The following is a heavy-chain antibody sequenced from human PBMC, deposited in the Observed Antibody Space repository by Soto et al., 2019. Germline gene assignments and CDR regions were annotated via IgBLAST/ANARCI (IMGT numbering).Heavy chain of an antibody. D-gene: IGHD3-10*01. CDR3: ARDSPQYGSGSLGY. Sequence: SETLSLTCTVPGGSIGRGGDYWSWMRQHPGKGVEWIGYIYYSGSTYYNPSLKSRVTISVDTSKNQFSLKLSSVTAADTAVYYCARDSPQYGSGSLGYWGQGTLVTVAS. J-gene: IGHJ4*02. CDR2: IYYSGST. CDR1: GGSIGRGGDY. V-gene: IGHV4-31*03.